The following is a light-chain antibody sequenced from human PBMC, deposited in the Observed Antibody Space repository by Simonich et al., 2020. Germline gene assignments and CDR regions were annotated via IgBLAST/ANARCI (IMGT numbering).Light chain of an antibody. CDR2: EGS. CDR3: CSYAGSYTFV. J-gene: IGLJ3*02. V-gene: IGLV2-23*03. CDR1: SSDVGSYNL. Sequence: QSALTQPASVSGSPGQSITISCTGTSSDVGSYNLVSWSQQHPGKAPKLMIYEGSKRPSGVSNRFSGSKSGNTASLTISGLQAEDEADYYCCSYAGSYTFVFGGGTKLTVL.